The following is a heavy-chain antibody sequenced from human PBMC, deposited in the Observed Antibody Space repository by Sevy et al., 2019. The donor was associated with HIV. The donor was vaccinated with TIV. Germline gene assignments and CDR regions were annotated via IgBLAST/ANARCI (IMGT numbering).Heavy chain of an antibody. CDR2: INSDSGVT. V-gene: IGHV1-2*02. CDR3: ARLTTQPTSDLYGLDV. CDR1: GYIFTDYY. J-gene: IGHJ6*02. Sequence: ASVKVSCKASGYIFTDYYIHWVRQAPGQGLEWMAWINSDSGVTNYAQRFQGEVTVTRDPSLSTAYLELTNLKSNVTAIYYCARLTTQPTSDLYGLDVWGQGTTVTVS. D-gene: IGHD4-17*01.